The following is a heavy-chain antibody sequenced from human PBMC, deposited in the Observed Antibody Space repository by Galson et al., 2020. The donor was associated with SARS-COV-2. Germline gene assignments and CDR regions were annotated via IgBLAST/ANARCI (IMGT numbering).Heavy chain of an antibody. D-gene: IGHD2-2*01. CDR1: RFAFSDYA. Sequence: GGSLRLSCSASRFAFSDYAMHWVRQAPGKGLQSVSALSSTGGTSFYADSASGSFTMTRDTSKNTLYLKMTALRVEDTAFYYCLAYSSTRHNYWGQGTLVTVSA. J-gene: IGHJ4*02. CDR2: LSSTGGTS. CDR3: LAYSSTRHNY. V-gene: IGHV3-64D*09.